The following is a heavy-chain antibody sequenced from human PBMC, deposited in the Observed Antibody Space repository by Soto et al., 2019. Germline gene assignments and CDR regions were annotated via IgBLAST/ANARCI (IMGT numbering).Heavy chain of an antibody. CDR1: GYNFTGYA. D-gene: IGHD6-19*01. Sequence: QVQLVQSGAEEKKPGASVKVSCKASGYNFTGYAMHWVRQAPGQRLEWMGWINAGNGNTKYSQKFQGRVTITRDTSASTAYLELSSLRSEDTAVYYCARAVTVAAAFAYWGQGTLVTVSS. CDR2: INAGNGNT. J-gene: IGHJ4*02. CDR3: ARAVTVAAAFAY. V-gene: IGHV1-3*05.